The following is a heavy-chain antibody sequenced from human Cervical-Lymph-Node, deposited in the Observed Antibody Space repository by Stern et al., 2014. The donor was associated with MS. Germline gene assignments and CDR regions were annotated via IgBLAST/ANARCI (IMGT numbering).Heavy chain of an antibody. V-gene: IGHV4-59*01. CDR3: ARDRGHGYSPFDY. D-gene: IGHD5-24*01. Sequence: QVQLVESGPGLVKPSETLSLTCTVSGGSISSYYWSWIRQPPGKGLEWIGYIYYSGSTNYNPSLKSRVTISVDTSKNQFSLKLSSVTAADTAVYYCARDRGHGYSPFDYWGQGTLVTVSS. CDR1: GGSISSYY. CDR2: IYYSGST. J-gene: IGHJ4*02.